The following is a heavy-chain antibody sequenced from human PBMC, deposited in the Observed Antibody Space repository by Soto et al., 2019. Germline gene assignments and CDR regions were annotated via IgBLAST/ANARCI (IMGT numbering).Heavy chain of an antibody. V-gene: IGHV1-8*01. D-gene: IGHD1-26*01. Sequence: ASVKVSCKASGYTFTSYDINWVRQATGQGLEWMGWMNPNSGNTGYAQKFQGRVTMTRNTSISTAYMELSSLRSEDTAVYYCARGPRSGGSYYFECWGKGNLVSVSS. CDR1: GYTFTSYD. CDR3: ARGPRSGGSYYFEC. CDR2: MNPNSGNT. J-gene: IGHJ4*02.